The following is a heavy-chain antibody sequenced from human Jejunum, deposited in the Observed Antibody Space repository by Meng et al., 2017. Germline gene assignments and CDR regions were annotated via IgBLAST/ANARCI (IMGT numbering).Heavy chain of an antibody. Sequence: QGQLVEAGGGVGQPGRSLRLSCAASGFNFHGYAMHWVRQAPGKGLEWVAGVSFDGTETFYADSVKGRFTISRDNSKNTLFLQMNGLRPDDTAMYYCARSGGFSSEYPWGQGTLVTVSS. J-gene: IGHJ5*02. CDR1: GFNFHGYA. D-gene: IGHD3-22*01. CDR3: ARSGGFSSEYP. V-gene: IGHV3-30*01. CDR2: VSFDGTET.